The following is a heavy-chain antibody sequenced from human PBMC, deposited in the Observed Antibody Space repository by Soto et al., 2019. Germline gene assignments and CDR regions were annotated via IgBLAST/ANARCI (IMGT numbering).Heavy chain of an antibody. CDR2: INSDGSST. V-gene: IGHV3-74*01. Sequence: GSLRLSCAASGFTFSSYWMHWVRQAPGKGLVWVSRINSDGSSTSYADSVKGRFTISRDNAKNTLYLQMNSLRAEDTAVYYCARKGSSGGAHYYYYMDVWGKGTTVTVSS. D-gene: IGHD2-15*01. J-gene: IGHJ6*03. CDR1: GFTFSSYW. CDR3: ARKGSSGGAHYYYYMDV.